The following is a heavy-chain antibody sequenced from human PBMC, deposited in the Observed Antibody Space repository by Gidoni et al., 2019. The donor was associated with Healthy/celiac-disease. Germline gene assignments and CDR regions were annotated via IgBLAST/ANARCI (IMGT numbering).Heavy chain of an antibody. CDR1: GFTFSSYE. V-gene: IGHV3-48*03. J-gene: IGHJ4*02. CDR3: ARNGGEVGATYY. CDR2: ISSSGSTI. Sequence: EVQLVASGGGLVQPGGSLRLSCAASGFTFSSYEMNWVRQAPGKGLEWVSYISSSGSTIYYADSVKGRFTISRDNAKNSLYLQMNSLRAEDTAVYYCARNGGEVGATYYWGQGTLVTVSS. D-gene: IGHD1-26*01.